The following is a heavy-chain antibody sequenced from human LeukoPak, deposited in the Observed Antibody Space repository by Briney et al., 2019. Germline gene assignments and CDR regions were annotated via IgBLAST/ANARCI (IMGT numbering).Heavy chain of an antibody. Sequence: GGSLRLSCAASGFTFSSYWMSWVRQAPGKGLEWVANIKQDGSEKYYVDSVKGRFTTSRDNAKNSLYLQMNSLRAEDTAVYYCARGGSYYYYYMDVWGKGTTVTVSS. D-gene: IGHD1-26*01. V-gene: IGHV3-7*01. CDR1: GFTFSSYW. CDR3: ARGGSYYYYYMDV. J-gene: IGHJ6*03. CDR2: IKQDGSEK.